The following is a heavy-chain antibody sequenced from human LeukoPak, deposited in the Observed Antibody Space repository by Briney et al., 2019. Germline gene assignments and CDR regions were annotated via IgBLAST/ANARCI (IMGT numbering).Heavy chain of an antibody. CDR1: GGTFSSYA. J-gene: IGHJ4*02. CDR2: IIPIFGTA. V-gene: IGHV1-69*05. Sequence: SVKVSCKASGGTFSSYAISWVRQAPGQGLEWMGGIIPIFGTANYAQKFQGRVTITTDESTSTAYMELSSLRSEDTAVYYCARDVDIAVAGFPDYWGQGTLVTVSS. D-gene: IGHD6-19*01. CDR3: ARDVDIAVAGFPDY.